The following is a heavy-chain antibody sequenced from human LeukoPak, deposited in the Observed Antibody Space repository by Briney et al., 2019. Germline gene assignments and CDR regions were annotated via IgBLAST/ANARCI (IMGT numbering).Heavy chain of an antibody. CDR3: ARGILGIDAFDI. D-gene: IGHD7-27*01. Sequence: GGSLRLSCAGSGFTFSSYWMHWVRQAPGKGLVWVSRISTDASSTTYADSVKGRFTISRDNAKNSLYLQMNSLRAEDTAVYYCARGILGIDAFDIWGQGTMVTVSS. CDR2: ISTDASST. J-gene: IGHJ3*02. CDR1: GFTFSSYW. V-gene: IGHV3-74*01.